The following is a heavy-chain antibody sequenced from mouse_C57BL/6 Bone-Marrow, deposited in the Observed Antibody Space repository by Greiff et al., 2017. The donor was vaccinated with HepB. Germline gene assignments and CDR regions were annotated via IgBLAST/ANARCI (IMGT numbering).Heavy chain of an antibody. J-gene: IGHJ3*01. CDR1: GYTFTSYW. D-gene: IGHD3-1*01. Sequence: QVQLQQPGAELVKPGASVKMSCKASGYTFTSYWITWVKQRPGQGLEWIGDIYPGSGSTNYNEKFKSKATLTVYTSSSTAYMQLSSLTSEDSAVYYCARAESGGFFAYWGQGTLVTVSA. CDR3: ARAESGGFFAY. CDR2: IYPGSGST. V-gene: IGHV1-55*01.